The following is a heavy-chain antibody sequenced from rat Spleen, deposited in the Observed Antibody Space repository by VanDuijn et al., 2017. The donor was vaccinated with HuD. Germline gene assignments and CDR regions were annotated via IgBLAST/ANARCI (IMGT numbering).Heavy chain of an antibody. J-gene: IGHJ4*01. CDR1: GFTFSSFQ. V-gene: IGHV5-46*01. CDR2: IITSCAST. D-gene: IGHD2-1*01. CDR3: ATDSPKEA. Sequence: EVQLVESGGGLVQPGRSMKLSCAASGFTFSSFQMAWVRQAPTTGLEWVATIITSCASTYYLYSVKGRFTIYRANAKSTLYLQMDSLGSEDTATYYCATDSPKEAWGQGASITVSS.